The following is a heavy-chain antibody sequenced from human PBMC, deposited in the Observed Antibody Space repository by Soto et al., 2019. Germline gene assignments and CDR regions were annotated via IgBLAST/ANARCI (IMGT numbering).Heavy chain of an antibody. CDR2: IYYSGST. D-gene: IGHD6-19*01. CDR3: ARRGSGRSWYFDL. J-gene: IGHJ2*01. V-gene: IGHV4-59*08. Sequence: QVQLQESGPGLVKPSETLSLTCTVSGGSISSYYWSWIRQPPGKGLEWIGYIYYSGSTNYNPSLKSRVTISVDPSKNQFSLKLSSVTAADTAVYYCARRGSGRSWYFDLWGRGTLVTVSS. CDR1: GGSISSYY.